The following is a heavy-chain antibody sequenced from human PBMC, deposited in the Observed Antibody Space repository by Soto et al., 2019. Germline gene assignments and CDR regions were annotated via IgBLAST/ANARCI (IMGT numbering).Heavy chain of an antibody. Sequence: GESLKISCKGSGYSFAGYWITWVRQKPGKGLEWMGQIDPSDSQTYYSPSFRGHVTISVTKSITTVFLQWSSLRASDTAMYYCARQIYDSDTGPNFQYYFDSWGQGTPVTVSS. J-gene: IGHJ4*02. D-gene: IGHD3-22*01. V-gene: IGHV5-10-1*01. CDR1: GYSFAGYW. CDR3: ARQIYDSDTGPNFQYYFDS. CDR2: IDPSDSQT.